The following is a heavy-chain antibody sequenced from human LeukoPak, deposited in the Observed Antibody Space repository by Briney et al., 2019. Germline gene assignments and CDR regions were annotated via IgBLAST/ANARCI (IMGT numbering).Heavy chain of an antibody. CDR3: AKAAAAPGFDF. V-gene: IGHV3-23*01. D-gene: IGHD6-13*01. J-gene: IGHJ4*02. Sequence: GGSLRLSCAASGFTSSSYALNWVRQAPGKGLEWVATVSGSGDRMYHADSVKGRFTISRDSSKNTIYLQMNSLRAEDTALYYCAKAAAAPGFDFWGQGTLVTVSS. CDR1: GFTSSSYA. CDR2: VSGSGDRM.